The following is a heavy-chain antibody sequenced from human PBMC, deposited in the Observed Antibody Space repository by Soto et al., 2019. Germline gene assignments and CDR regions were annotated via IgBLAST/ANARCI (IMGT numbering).Heavy chain of an antibody. Sequence: QGLLVQSGAEVKQPGASVKVSCKASGYSFTTYGISWVRQAPGQGLEWMGWISGYNGDTNNAQKFQDRVTMTIDRSPTTPSLELRSLTSDDTAVYYCAKNGHPPYYYYGMDGWGQGTTVTVSS. D-gene: IGHD2-8*01. CDR1: GYSFTTYG. CDR3: AKNGHPPYYYYGMDG. J-gene: IGHJ6*02. CDR2: ISGYNGDT. V-gene: IGHV1-18*01.